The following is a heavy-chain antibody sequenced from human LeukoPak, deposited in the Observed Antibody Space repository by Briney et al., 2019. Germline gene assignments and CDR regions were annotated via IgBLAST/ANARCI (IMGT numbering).Heavy chain of an antibody. CDR1: GGSITSYY. CDR2: ISTSGNT. D-gene: IGHD1-26*01. Sequence: SSETLSLTCTVSGGSITSYYWSWIRQTAGKGLEWIGHISTSGNTNYNPSLKSRVTMSIDTSKNQFSLKLNSVTAADTAVYYCARDATIVGATMIWGQGTLVIVSS. CDR3: ARDATIVGATMI. J-gene: IGHJ4*02. V-gene: IGHV4-4*07.